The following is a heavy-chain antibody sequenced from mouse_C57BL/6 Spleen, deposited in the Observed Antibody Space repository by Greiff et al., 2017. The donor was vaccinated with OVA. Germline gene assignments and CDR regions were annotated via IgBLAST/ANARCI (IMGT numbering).Heavy chain of an antibody. V-gene: IGHV1-54*01. J-gene: IGHJ4*01. CDR3: ARVGDEAMDY. CDR2: INPGSGGT. Sequence: QVQLQQSGAELVRPGTSVKVSCKASGYAFTNYLIEWVKQRPGQGLEWIGVINPGSGGTNYNEKFKGKATLTADKSSSTAYMQLSSLTSEDSAVYFCARVGDEAMDYWGQGTSVTVSS. CDR1: GYAFTNYL.